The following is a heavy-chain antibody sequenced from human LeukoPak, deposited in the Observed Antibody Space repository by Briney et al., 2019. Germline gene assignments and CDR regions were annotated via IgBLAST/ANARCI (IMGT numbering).Heavy chain of an antibody. Sequence: GESLKISCKASGYSFTSYWIGWGRQMPGKGLEWMGIIDPSDSETRYTPSFQGQVTISVDKSLTTADLQWNRLKASHTALYYCARQKAMGRSWDYWGQGTLVTVSS. V-gene: IGHV5-51*01. CDR3: ARQKAMGRSWDY. CDR1: GYSFTSYW. CDR2: IDPSDSET. D-gene: IGHD1-26*01. J-gene: IGHJ4*02.